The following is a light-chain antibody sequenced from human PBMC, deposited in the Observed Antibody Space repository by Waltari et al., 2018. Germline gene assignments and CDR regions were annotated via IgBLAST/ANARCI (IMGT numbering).Light chain of an antibody. CDR3: QRYDNLPIFA. CDR1: QPITNY. Sequence: DIQMTQSPSSLSAYVGDRVTITCQASQPITNYLNWYQPKPGKAPKLLIYDASNLETGVPSRFSGSQSGTVFTFTISSLQPEDVATYYCQRYDNLPIFAFGPGTKVDVK. V-gene: IGKV1-33*01. CDR2: DAS. J-gene: IGKJ3*01.